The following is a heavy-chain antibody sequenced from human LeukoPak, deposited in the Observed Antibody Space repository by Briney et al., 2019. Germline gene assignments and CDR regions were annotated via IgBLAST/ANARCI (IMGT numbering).Heavy chain of an antibody. D-gene: IGHD3-3*01. CDR3: ARDARYYDFWSGYYMDV. V-gene: IGHV1-18*01. CDR1: GYTFTSYG. J-gene: IGHJ6*03. CDR2: ISAYNGNT. Sequence: ASVKVSCKASGYTFTSYGISWVRQAPGQGLEWMGWISAYNGNTNYAQKLQGRVTMTTDTSTSTAYMELRSLRSDDTAVYYCARDARYYDFWSGYYMDVWGKGTTVTVSS.